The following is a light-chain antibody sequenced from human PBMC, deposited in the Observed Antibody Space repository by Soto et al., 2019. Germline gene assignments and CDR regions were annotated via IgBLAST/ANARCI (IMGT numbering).Light chain of an antibody. J-gene: IGKJ5*01. CDR3: QQRNSWPPTFP. V-gene: IGKV3-11*01. CDR1: QSVGSF. Sequence: EIVLTHSQATLSLSPGERATLSPSASQSVGSFLAWYQQKPGQAPRLLIYDTSIRATGIPARFSGSGSGTDFTLTISSLEPEDFAVYYCQQRNSWPPTFPFGQGTRLEI. CDR2: DTS.